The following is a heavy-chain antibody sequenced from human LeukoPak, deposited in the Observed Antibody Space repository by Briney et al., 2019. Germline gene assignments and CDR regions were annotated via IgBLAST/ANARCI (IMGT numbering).Heavy chain of an antibody. CDR1: GFTFDDYA. J-gene: IGHJ6*02. D-gene: IGHD6-6*01. CDR2: ISWNSGSI. CDR3: AKVFSQGSSDV. V-gene: IGHV3-9*01. Sequence: GRSLRLSCAASGFTFDDYAMHWVRQAPGKGLEWVSGISWNSGSIGYADSVKGRFTISRDNAKNSLYLQMNSLRAEDTALYYCAKVFSQGSSDVWGQGATVTVSS.